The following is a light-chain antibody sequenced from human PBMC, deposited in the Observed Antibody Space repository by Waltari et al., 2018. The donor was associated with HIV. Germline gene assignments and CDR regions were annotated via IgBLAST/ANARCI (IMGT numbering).Light chain of an antibody. CDR1: SGNIASSY. V-gene: IGLV6-57*01. J-gene: IGLJ1*01. Sequence: NFILTQPHSVSESPGKTVTISCTRSSGNIASSYVPWYQQRPGSSPTPVIYANNQRPSGVPDRFSGSIDSSSNSASLTISGLRTEDEADYYCQSHDNKIFYVFGGGTYVTVL. CDR3: QSHDNKIFYV. CDR2: ANN.